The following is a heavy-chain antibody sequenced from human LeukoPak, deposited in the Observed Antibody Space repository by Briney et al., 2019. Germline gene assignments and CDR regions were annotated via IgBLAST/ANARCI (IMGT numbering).Heavy chain of an antibody. D-gene: IGHD1-1*01. CDR2: IYYSGST. J-gene: IGHJ6*03. V-gene: IGHV4-39*07. CDR1: GGSISSSSYY. CDR3: ARGAGTNSDYMDV. Sequence: SETLSLTCTVSGGSISSSSYYWGWIRQPPGKGLEWIGSIYYSGSTYYNPSLKSRVTISVDTSKNQFSLKLSSVTAADTAVYYCARGAGTNSDYMDVWGKGTTVTVSS.